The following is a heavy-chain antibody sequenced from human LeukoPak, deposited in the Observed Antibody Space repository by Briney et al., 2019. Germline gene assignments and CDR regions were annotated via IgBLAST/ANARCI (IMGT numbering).Heavy chain of an antibody. CDR3: ARESIAANAFDI. CDR1: GYTFTSYD. CDR2: MNPNSGNT. J-gene: IGHJ3*02. D-gene: IGHD6-25*01. V-gene: IGHV1-8*01. Sequence: VKVSCKASGYTFTSYDINWVRQATGQGLEWMGWMNPNSGNTGYAQKFQGRVTMTRNTSISTAYMELSSLRSEDTAVYYCARESIAANAFDIWGQGTMVTVSS.